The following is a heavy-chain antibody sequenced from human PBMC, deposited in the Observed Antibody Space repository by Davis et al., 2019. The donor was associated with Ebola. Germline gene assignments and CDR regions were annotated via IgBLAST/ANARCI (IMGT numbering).Heavy chain of an antibody. D-gene: IGHD6-19*01. Sequence: SLKISCAASGFTFDDYAMHWVRQAPGKGLEWVSGISWNSGSIGYPDSVKGRFTISRDNAKNSLYLQMNSLRAEDTALYYCAKGVEWLVERAYYYYGMDVWGQGTTVTVSS. CDR3: AKGVEWLVERAYYYYGMDV. CDR2: ISWNSGSI. CDR1: GFTFDDYA. V-gene: IGHV3-9*01. J-gene: IGHJ6*02.